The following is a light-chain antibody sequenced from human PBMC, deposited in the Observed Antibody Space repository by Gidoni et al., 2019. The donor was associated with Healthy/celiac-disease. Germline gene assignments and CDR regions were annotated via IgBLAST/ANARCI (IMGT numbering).Light chain of an antibody. Sequence: GTLSLSPGERATLSCRASQSVSSSYLAWYQQKPGQAPRLLIYGASSRATGIPDRFSGSGSGTDFTLTISRLEPEDFAVYYCQQYGSSPPLYTFGQXTKLEIK. J-gene: IGKJ2*01. CDR3: QQYGSSPPLYT. CDR2: GAS. CDR1: QSVSSSY. V-gene: IGKV3-20*01.